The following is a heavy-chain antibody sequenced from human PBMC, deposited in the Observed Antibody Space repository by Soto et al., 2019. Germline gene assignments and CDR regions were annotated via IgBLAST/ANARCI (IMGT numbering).Heavy chain of an antibody. CDR2: INTSGGAT. CDR1: GYTFTKYY. D-gene: IGHD3-3*01. CDR3: ARDTELRGTILGLVIMWKYNWSDT. J-gene: IGHJ5*02. Sequence: QVQLVQSGTEVKKPGASLKISCKTSGYTFTKYYMHWMRQAPGQGLEWMGIINTSGGATSYAQKFQGRVTMTSDTSTNTFYMELSALRSEDTAVYYCARDTELRGTILGLVIMWKYNWSDTWGQGTLVTVSS. V-gene: IGHV1-46*03.